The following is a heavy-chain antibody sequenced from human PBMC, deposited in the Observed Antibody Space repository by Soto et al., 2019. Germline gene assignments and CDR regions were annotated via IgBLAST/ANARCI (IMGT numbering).Heavy chain of an antibody. CDR2: VSSDGSDK. CDR1: GFTFSSYG. Sequence: GGSLRLSCEASGFTFSSYGMHWVRQAPGKGLEWVAGVSSDGSDKDYADSVKGRFTISRDNSKNTLFLQMSSLRVEDTAVYYCARGKGNNWNYVWFDPWGQGTLVTVSS. V-gene: IGHV3-30*03. CDR3: ARGKGNNWNYVWFDP. D-gene: IGHD1-7*01. J-gene: IGHJ5*02.